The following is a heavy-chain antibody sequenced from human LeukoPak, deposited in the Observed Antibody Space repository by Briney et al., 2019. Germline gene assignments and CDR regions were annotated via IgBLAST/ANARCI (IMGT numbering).Heavy chain of an antibody. CDR3: ARGDGYNPYWYFDL. V-gene: IGHV3-21*01. CDR1: GFTFSSYA. Sequence: AGSLRLSCAASGFTFSSYAMSWVRQAPGKGLECVSSISSSSSYIYYADSVKGRSTISRDNAKNSLCLQMNSLRAEDTAVYYCARGDGYNPYWYFDLWGRGTLVTVSS. J-gene: IGHJ2*01. CDR2: ISSSSSYI. D-gene: IGHD5-24*01.